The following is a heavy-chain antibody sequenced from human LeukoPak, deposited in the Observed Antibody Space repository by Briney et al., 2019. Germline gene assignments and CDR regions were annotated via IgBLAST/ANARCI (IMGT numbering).Heavy chain of an antibody. J-gene: IGHJ5*02. CDR2: INHSGST. CDR1: GGSFSGYY. D-gene: IGHD2-2*01. CDR3: ARPQRAGWFDP. Sequence: SETLSLTCAVYGGSFSGYYWSWIRQPPGKGLEWIGEINHSGSTNYNPSLKSRVTISIDTSKNRFSLKLSSVTAADTAVYYCARPQRAGWFDPWGQGTLVTVSS. V-gene: IGHV4-34*01.